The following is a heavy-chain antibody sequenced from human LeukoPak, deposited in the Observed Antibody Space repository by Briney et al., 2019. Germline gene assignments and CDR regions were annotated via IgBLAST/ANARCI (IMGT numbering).Heavy chain of an antibody. D-gene: IGHD3-10*01. V-gene: IGHV3-30-3*01. CDR3: ARSGSGSYEY. J-gene: IGHJ4*02. CDR2: ISYDGSNK. CDR1: GSTFSSYA. Sequence: AGGSLRLSCAASGSTFSSYAMHWVRQAPGKGLEWVAVISYDGSNKYYADSVKGRFTISRDNSKNTLYLQMNSLRAEDTAVYYCARSGSGSYEYWGQGTLVTVSS.